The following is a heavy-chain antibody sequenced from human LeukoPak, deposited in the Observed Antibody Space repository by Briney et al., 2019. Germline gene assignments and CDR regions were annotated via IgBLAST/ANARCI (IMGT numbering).Heavy chain of an antibody. Sequence: ASVKVSCKASGGTFSSYAISWVRQAPGQGLEWMGGIIPTFGTANYAQKFQGRVTITTDESTSTAYMELSSLRSEDTAVYYCASRSGSPYRTMIVVGYDAFDIWGQGTMVTVSS. CDR3: ASRSGSPYRTMIVVGYDAFDI. D-gene: IGHD3-22*01. J-gene: IGHJ3*02. V-gene: IGHV1-69*05. CDR2: IIPTFGTA. CDR1: GGTFSSYA.